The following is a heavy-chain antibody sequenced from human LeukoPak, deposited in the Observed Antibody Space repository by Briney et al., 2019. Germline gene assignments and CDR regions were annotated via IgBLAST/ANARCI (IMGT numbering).Heavy chain of an antibody. CDR1: GGSISSGSYY. D-gene: IGHD6-13*01. CDR2: IYTSGST. J-gene: IGHJ2*01. V-gene: IGHV4-61*02. Sequence: PSETLSLTCTVSGGSISSGSYYWSWIRQPAGKGLEWIGRIYTSGSTNYNPSLKSRVTISVDTSKNQFSLKLSSVNAADTAVYYCARVSSSWYQDWYFDLWGRGTLVTVSS. CDR3: ARVSSSWYQDWYFDL.